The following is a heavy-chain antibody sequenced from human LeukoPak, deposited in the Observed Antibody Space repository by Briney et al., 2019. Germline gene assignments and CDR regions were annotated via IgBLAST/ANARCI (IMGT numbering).Heavy chain of an antibody. D-gene: IGHD3-22*01. CDR2: IYPGDFDT. J-gene: IGHJ4*02. Sequence: GESLKISCKGSGYSFTSYWIGWVRQMPGKGLEWMGIIYPGDFDTRYSPSFQGQVTISADKSISTAYLQWSSLKASDTAMYYCARQAYYDSSGYSTIEDYWGQGTLVTVSS. V-gene: IGHV5-51*01. CDR3: ARQAYYDSSGYSTIEDY. CDR1: GYSFTSYW.